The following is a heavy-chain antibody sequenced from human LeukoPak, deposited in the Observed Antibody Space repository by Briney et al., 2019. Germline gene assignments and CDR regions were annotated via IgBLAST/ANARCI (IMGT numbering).Heavy chain of an antibody. J-gene: IGHJ4*02. V-gene: IGHV3-72*01. D-gene: IGHD3-9*01. CDR3: ARVDSRY. CDR2: SRNKPNSYTT. CDR1: GFTLSDYY. Sequence: GESLRLSCAASGFTLSDYYIDWVRQAPGKGLEWVARSRNKPNSYTTQYAASVEGRFSISRDESSNSVYLQVSSLESDDTAVYYCARVDSRYWGQGTLVTVSS.